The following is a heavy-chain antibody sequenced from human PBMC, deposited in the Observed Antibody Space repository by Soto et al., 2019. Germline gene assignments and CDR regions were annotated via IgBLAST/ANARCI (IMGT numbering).Heavy chain of an antibody. CDR3: ACLPGFLDWLLFFAY. CDR1: GGSISSSSYY. D-gene: IGHD3-3*01. V-gene: IGHV4-39*01. CDR2: IYYSGST. J-gene: IGHJ4*02. Sequence: SETLSLTCTVSGGSISSSSYYWGWIRQPPGKGLEWIGSIYYSGSTYYNPSLKSRVTISVGTSKNQFSLKLSSVTAADTAVYYCACLPGFLDWLLFFAYSAQRTPVPVSS.